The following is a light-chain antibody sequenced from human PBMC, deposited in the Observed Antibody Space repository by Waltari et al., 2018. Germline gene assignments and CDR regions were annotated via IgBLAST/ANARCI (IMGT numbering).Light chain of an antibody. J-gene: IGKJ1*01. CDR3: HQCAHSPRT. CDR1: ETVTNNY. CDR2: DTY. V-gene: IGKV3-20*01. Sequence: EIVLTQSPGTLSLSPGERATLSCRASETVTNNYLAWFQQKPGQTPRLLIDDTYFRATGVPDRFSGSGSGPDFTLTISRLEPEDFAVYYCHQCAHSPRTFGQGTRVEIK.